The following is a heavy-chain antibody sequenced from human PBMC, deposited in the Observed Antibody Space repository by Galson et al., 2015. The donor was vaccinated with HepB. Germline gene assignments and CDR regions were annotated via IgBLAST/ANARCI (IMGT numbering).Heavy chain of an antibody. D-gene: IGHD3-16*02. J-gene: IGHJ4*02. CDR1: GYSFTSQW. Sequence: QSGAEVKKPGESLRISCKGSGYSFTSQWISWVRQMPGKGLEWMGRIDPSDSYTNYSPSFQGHVTISADKSISTAYLQWSSLKASDTAMYYCVRNVWGSYPPDYWGQGTLVTVSS. CDR2: IDPSDSYT. CDR3: VRNVWGSYPPDY. V-gene: IGHV5-10-1*01.